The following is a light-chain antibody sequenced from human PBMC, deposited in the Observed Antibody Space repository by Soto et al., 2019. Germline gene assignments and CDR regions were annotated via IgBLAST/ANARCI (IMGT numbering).Light chain of an antibody. Sequence: QSVLTQPASVSGSPGQSITISCTGTSSDVGGYNYVCWYQHHPGKAPKLIISEVSNRPSGVSDRFSGSKSGNTASLTISGLQPEGEADYYCTSFTSSTTYVFGTGTKVTV. CDR3: TSFTSSTTYV. CDR1: SSDVGGYNY. V-gene: IGLV2-14*01. CDR2: EVS. J-gene: IGLJ1*01.